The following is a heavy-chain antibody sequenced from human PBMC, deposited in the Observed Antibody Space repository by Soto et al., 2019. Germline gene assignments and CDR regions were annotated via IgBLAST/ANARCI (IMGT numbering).Heavy chain of an antibody. J-gene: IGHJ3*02. Sequence: QITLKESGPTLVKPTQTLTLTCTLSGFSLNTSGVSVGWIRQPPGKALEWLALIYWDDDKRYRPSLKSRLTIPKDTSKNQVVLIMTNMDPVDTATYYCAHRVVGEDAFDIWGQGTLVTVSS. CDR1: GFSLNTSGVS. CDR2: IYWDDDK. CDR3: AHRVVGEDAFDI. V-gene: IGHV2-5*02.